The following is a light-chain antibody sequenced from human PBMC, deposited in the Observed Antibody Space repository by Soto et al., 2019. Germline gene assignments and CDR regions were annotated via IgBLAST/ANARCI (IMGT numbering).Light chain of an antibody. Sequence: DIQMTQSPSLVSASVRDAVTITCQASDGINNYLHWYQQKPGKAPNLLIYDASNLEVGVPSRFSGSGSGTDFTLIISNLQPEDAATYYCQQYGGLPLTFGGGTKVEIK. J-gene: IGKJ4*01. CDR1: DGINNY. CDR2: DAS. CDR3: QQYGGLPLT. V-gene: IGKV1-33*01.